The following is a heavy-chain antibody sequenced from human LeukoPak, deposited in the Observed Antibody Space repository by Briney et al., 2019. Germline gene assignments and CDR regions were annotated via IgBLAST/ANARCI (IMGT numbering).Heavy chain of an antibody. CDR1: GYSFTSYW. V-gene: IGHV5-51*01. CDR3: ARRLLYGGDY. Sequence: GEPLQTPCKGFGYSFTSYWIAWVRQMPGKGLEWMGIIYPGDSDTRYSPSFQGQVTISADKSISTAYLPWSSLKASDSAMYYCARRLLYGGDYWGQGTLVTVSS. D-gene: IGHD3-10*01. CDR2: IYPGDSDT. J-gene: IGHJ4*02.